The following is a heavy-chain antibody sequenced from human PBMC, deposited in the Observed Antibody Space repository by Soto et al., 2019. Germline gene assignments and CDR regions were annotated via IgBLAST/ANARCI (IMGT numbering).Heavy chain of an antibody. CDR2: ISGSGAGT. J-gene: IGHJ4*02. CDR1: GFTFSSYA. V-gene: IGHV3-23*01. Sequence: EGSLRLSCAASGFTFSSYAMSWVRQAPGKGLEWVSGISGSGAGTYYADSVKGRLTISRDNSKNTLYLQMNSLRVEDTAVYYCAKARGGGSYYFDYWGQGTLVTVSS. D-gene: IGHD2-15*01. CDR3: AKARGGGSYYFDY.